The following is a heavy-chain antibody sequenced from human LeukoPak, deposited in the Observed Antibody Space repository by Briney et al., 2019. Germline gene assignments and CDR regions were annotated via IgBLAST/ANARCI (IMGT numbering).Heavy chain of an antibody. CDR2: ISGSGGRT. J-gene: IGHJ4*02. D-gene: IGHD3-22*01. CDR1: AFTFSNYA. V-gene: IGHV3-23*01. Sequence: PGGSLRLSCAASAFTFSNYAMNWVRQAPGKGLEWVSGISGSGGRTYYADSVKGRFTISRDNSKNTLYLQMNSLRAEDTAVYYCAKDVAYYYDSSGYSYYFDYWGQGTLVTVSS. CDR3: AKDVAYYYDSSGYSYYFDY.